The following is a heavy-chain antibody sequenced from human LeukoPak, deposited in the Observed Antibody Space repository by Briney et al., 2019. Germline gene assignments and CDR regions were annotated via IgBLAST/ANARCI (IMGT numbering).Heavy chain of an antibody. D-gene: IGHD3-9*01. J-gene: IGHJ5*02. CDR1: GGSISSYY. CDR2: IYYSGST. V-gene: IGHV4-59*01. Sequence: SETLSLTCTVSGGSISSYYWSWIRQPPGKGLEWMGYIYYSGSTNYNPSLKSRVTISVDTSKNQFSLKLRSVTAADTAVHYCARLTGYSSESWFDPWGRGTLVTVSS. CDR3: ARLTGYSSESWFDP.